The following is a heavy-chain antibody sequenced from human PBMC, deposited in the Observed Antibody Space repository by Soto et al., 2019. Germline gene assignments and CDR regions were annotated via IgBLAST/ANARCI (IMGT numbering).Heavy chain of an antibody. Sequence: EVQLVESGGGLVQPGRSLRLSCAASGFTFDDYAMHWVRQAPGKGLEWASGISWNSGSIGYADSVKGRFTISRDNAKNSLYLQMNSLRAEDTVLYYCAKDSWRAGSSPNNWFDPWGQGTLVTV. D-gene: IGHD6-6*01. CDR3: AKDSWRAGSSPNNWFDP. CDR1: GFTFDDYA. V-gene: IGHV3-9*01. J-gene: IGHJ5*02. CDR2: ISWNSGSI.